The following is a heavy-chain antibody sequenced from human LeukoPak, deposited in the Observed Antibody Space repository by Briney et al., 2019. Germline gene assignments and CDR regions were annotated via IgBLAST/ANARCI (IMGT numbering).Heavy chain of an antibody. CDR3: ARETYCSGGTCFFGPDY. Sequence: SETLSLTCTVSGGSISSYYWSWIRQPPGKGLEWIGYIYYSGSTNYNPSLESRVTMSVDTSKSQFSLQLTSVTAADTAVYHCARETYCSGGTCFFGPDYWGQGTLVTVSS. CDR2: IYYSGST. V-gene: IGHV4-59*12. CDR1: GGSISSYY. D-gene: IGHD2-15*01. J-gene: IGHJ4*02.